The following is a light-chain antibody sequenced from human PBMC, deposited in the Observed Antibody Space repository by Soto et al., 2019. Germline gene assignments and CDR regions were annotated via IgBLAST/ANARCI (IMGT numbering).Light chain of an antibody. CDR1: QSVSSSY. V-gene: IGKV3-20*01. CDR2: GAS. J-gene: IGKJ4*01. CDR3: QQFSSYPLT. Sequence: IVMTQSPATLSVSPGERATLSCRASQSVSSSYLAWYQQKPGQAPRLLIYGASSRATGIPDRFSGGGSGTDFTLTISRLEPEDFAVSYCQQFSSYPLTFGGGTKVDIK.